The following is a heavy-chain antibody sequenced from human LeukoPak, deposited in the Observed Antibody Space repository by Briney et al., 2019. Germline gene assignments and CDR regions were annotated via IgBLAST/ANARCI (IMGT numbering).Heavy chain of an antibody. V-gene: IGHV4-39*01. D-gene: IGHD6-13*01. CDR3: ARPPDLAATGY. CDR1: GDSISGSPYY. Sequence: SETLPLTCTVSGDSISGSPYYWAWIRQTPGKGFDWIGSIYHKGNTYYNPSLKSRVVISVDTSKNQFSLKLASLTAADTAVYYCARPPDLAATGYWGQGTLVTVSS. CDR2: IYHKGNT. J-gene: IGHJ4*02.